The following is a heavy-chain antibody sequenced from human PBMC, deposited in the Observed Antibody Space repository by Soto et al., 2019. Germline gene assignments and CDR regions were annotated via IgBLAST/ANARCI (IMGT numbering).Heavy chain of an antibody. V-gene: IGHV3-33*01. CDR1: GFSFSSYG. D-gene: IGHD3-22*01. J-gene: IGHJ3*02. Sequence: PGGSLRLSCAASGFSFSSYGMHWVRQAPGKGLEWVAVIWYDGSNKYYADSVKGRFTISRDNSKNTLYLQMNSLRAEDTAVYYCARDDRAAKHSSGVTDDASDIWGQGTMVTVSS. CDR3: ARDDRAAKHSSGVTDDASDI. CDR2: IWYDGSNK.